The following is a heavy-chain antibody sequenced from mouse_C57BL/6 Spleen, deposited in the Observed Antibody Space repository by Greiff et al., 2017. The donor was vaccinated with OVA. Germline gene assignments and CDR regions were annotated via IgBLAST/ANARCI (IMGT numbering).Heavy chain of an antibody. V-gene: IGHV1-15*01. CDR3: TTYYVSSYYYFDD. CDR1: GYTFTDYE. J-gene: IGHJ2*01. D-gene: IGHD1-1*01. Sequence: VKLMESGAELVRPGASVTLSCKASGYTFTDYEMHWVKQTPVHGLEWIGAIDPETGGTAYNQKVKGKAILTVDNSSSTAYLELRSLTSEYSAVYYCTTYYVSSYYYFDDWGQGTTLTVSS. CDR2: IDPETGGT.